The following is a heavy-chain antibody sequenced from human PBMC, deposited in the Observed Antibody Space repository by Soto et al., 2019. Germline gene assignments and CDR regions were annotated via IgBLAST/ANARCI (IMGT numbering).Heavy chain of an antibody. CDR2: IDPSDSYT. V-gene: IGHV5-10-1*01. Sequence: PGESLKISCKGSGYSFTSYWISWVRQMPGKGLEWMGRIDPSDSYTNYSPSFQGHVTISADNSISTAYLQWSSLKASDTAMYYCATIRGNTPRATFAFGFWGQGTLVTVSS. J-gene: IGHJ4*02. CDR3: ATIRGNTPRATFAFGF. CDR1: GYSFTSYW. D-gene: IGHD3-10*01.